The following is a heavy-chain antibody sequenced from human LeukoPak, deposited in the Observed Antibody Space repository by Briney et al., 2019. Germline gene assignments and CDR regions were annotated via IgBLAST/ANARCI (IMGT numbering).Heavy chain of an antibody. J-gene: IGHJ4*02. CDR2: IWYDGSDK. CDR1: GGTFSSYG. D-gene: IGHD3-22*01. CDR3: ARGDHYYDSSGYSFDY. Sequence: SCKASGGTFSSYGMHWVRQAPGKGLEWVAVIWYDGSDKYYADSVKGRFTISRDNSKNTLYLQMNSLRAEDTAVYYCARGDHYYDSSGYSFDYWGQGTLVTVSS. V-gene: IGHV3-33*01.